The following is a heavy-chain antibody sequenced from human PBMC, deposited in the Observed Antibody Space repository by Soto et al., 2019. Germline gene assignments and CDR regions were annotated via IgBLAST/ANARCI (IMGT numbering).Heavy chain of an antibody. Sequence: PGGALRLSCATSGFTFSKAWVGWVRQAPGKGLEWVGRIMSKTDGGTTDYAAPVKGRFTISRDDSKSTLYLQMNSLKTEDTAFYYCTTDSGMSPYPFDYWGQGTLVTVSS. J-gene: IGHJ4*02. D-gene: IGHD1-26*01. CDR3: TTDSGMSPYPFDY. CDR2: IMSKTDGGTT. V-gene: IGHV3-15*01. CDR1: GFTFSKAW.